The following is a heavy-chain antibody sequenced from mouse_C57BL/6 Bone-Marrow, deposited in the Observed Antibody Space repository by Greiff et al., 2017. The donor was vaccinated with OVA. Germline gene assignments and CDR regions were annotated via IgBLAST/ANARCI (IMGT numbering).Heavy chain of an antibody. J-gene: IGHJ1*03. V-gene: IGHV5-17*01. CDR2: ISSGSSTI. D-gene: IGHD4-1*01. CDR1: GFTFSDYG. Sequence: EVKLVESGGGLVKPGGSLKLSCAASGFTFSDYGMHWVRQAPEKGLEWVAYISSGSSTIYYADTVKGRFTISRDNAKNTLFLQMTSLRSEDTAMYYCARELGYWYVDDWGTGTTVTVSS. CDR3: ARELGYWYVDD.